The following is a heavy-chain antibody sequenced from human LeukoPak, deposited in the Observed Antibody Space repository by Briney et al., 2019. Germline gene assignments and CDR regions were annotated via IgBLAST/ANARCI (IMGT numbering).Heavy chain of an antibody. D-gene: IGHD3-22*01. CDR1: GGSISSYY. V-gene: IGHV4-59*08. CDR3: ARHGNSYDSSGYYAN. Sequence: PSETLSLTCTVSGGSISSYYWSWIRQPPGKGLEWIGYIYYSGSTNYNPSLKSRVTISVDTSKNQFSLKLSSVTAADTAVYYCARHGNSYDSSGYYANWGQGTLVTVSS. CDR2: IYYSGST. J-gene: IGHJ4*02.